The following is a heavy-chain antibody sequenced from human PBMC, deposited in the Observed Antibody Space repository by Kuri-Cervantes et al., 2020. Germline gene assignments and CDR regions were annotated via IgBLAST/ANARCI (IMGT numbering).Heavy chain of an antibody. V-gene: IGHV1-18*01. D-gene: IGHD6-19*01. CDR2: ISAYNGNT. Sequence: ASVKVSCKASGYTFTSYGISWVRQAPGQGLEWMGWISAYNGNTNYAQKLQGRVTMTTDTYTSTAYMELRSLRSDDTAVYYCAILPYSSGWYPLYYFDYWGQGTLVTVSS. CDR1: GYTFTSYG. CDR3: AILPYSSGWYPLYYFDY. J-gene: IGHJ4*02.